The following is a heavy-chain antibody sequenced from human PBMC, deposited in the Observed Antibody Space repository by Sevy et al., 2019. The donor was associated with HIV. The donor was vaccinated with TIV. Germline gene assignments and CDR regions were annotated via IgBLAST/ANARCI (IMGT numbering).Heavy chain of an antibody. CDR2: ISGMSNYI. J-gene: IGHJ3*02. CDR3: VRRADSTYPDAFDI. Sequence: GGSLRLSCAASGFTFSSYSMNWVRQAPGKGLEWVSSISGMSNYIYYADSVKGRFTISRDNAKNSLYLQMNSLRAEDTAVYYCVRRADSTYPDAFDIWGQGTMVTVSS. V-gene: IGHV3-21*01. CDR1: GFTFSSYS. D-gene: IGHD6-13*01.